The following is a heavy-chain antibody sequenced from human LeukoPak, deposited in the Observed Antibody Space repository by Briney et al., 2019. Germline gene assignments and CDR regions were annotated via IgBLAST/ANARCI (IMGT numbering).Heavy chain of an antibody. Sequence: ASVKVSCKASGYTLTSYGISWVRQAPGQGLEWMGWISAYNGNTNYAQKLQGRVTMTTDTSTSTAYMELRSLRSDDTAVYYCARGVAAAITDWSDPWGQGTLVTVSS. CDR2: ISAYNGNT. CDR1: GYTLTSYG. J-gene: IGHJ5*02. V-gene: IGHV1-18*01. D-gene: IGHD2-2*02. CDR3: ARGVAAAITDWSDP.